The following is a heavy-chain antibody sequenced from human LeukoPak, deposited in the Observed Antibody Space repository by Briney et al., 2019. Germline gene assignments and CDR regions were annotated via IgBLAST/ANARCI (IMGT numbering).Heavy chain of an antibody. CDR3: ARKLYSDNSHDAFDI. D-gene: IGHD1-26*01. CDR2: FGGSGSST. Sequence: GGSLGLSCAASGFTFSSSAMSWARQAPGKGLEWVSAFGGSGSSTYSADSVKGRFTISRDNSKNTLYLQMNSLRAEDTAVYYCARKLYSDNSHDAFDIWGQGTMVIVSS. J-gene: IGHJ3*02. CDR1: GFTFSSSA. V-gene: IGHV3-23*01.